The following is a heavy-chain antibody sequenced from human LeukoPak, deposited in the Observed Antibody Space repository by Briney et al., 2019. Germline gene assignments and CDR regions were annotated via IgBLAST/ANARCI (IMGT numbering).Heavy chain of an antibody. D-gene: IGHD3-10*01. J-gene: IGHJ4*02. CDR3: AKDLRFGELLYYFDY. CDR2: ISWNSGSI. Sequence: PGGSLRLSCAASGFTFDDYAMHWVRQAPGKGLEWVSGISWNSGSIGYADSVKGRFTISRDNSKNTLYLQMNSLRAEDTAVYYCAKDLRFGELLYYFDYWGQGTLVTVSS. V-gene: IGHV3-9*01. CDR1: GFTFDDYA.